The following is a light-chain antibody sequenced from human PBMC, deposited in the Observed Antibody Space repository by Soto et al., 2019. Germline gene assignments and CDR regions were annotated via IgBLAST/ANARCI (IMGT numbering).Light chain of an antibody. J-gene: IGLJ3*02. Sequence: QSALTQPASVSGAPGQSINISCTGTSSDDGSSNYVSWYQHHPGKAPQLIIFDVSDRPSGVSHRFAGYKSGNTASLIISGLLAEDEAYYYCSSYTRGNSWVFGGGTQLTVL. V-gene: IGLV2-14*03. CDR3: SSYTRGNSWV. CDR2: DVS. CDR1: SSDDGSSNY.